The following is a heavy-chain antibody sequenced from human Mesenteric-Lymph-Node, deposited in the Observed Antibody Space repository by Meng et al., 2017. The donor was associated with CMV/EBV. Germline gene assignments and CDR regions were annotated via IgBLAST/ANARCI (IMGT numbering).Heavy chain of an antibody. D-gene: IGHD3-10*01. CDR1: EFTFSSYG. CDR3: ARDRGLEPYYLDY. J-gene: IGHJ4*02. CDR2: IRYDGNNK. V-gene: IGHV3-30*02. Sequence: GESLKISCAASEFTFSSYGMHWVRQAPGKGLEWVAFIRYDGNNKYYGDSVKGRFTISRDNSKNTLYMQMNSLRAEDTAVYYCARDRGLEPYYLDYWGQGTLVTVSS.